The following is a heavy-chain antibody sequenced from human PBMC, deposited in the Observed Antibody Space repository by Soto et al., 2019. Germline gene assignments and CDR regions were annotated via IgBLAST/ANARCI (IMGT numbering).Heavy chain of an antibody. CDR1: GYSFTGYW. D-gene: IGHD4-17*01. Sequence: PGGSLKISCEASGYSFTGYWIGWVRQIPGKGLEWMGRIYPDDSDTKYSASVQGRVTISADKSISTAYLQRSSLKASDTAMYYCATHLTYGDYANFDYWGQGTLVTVSS. CDR3: ATHLTYGDYANFDY. J-gene: IGHJ4*02. V-gene: IGHV5-51*01. CDR2: IYPDDSDT.